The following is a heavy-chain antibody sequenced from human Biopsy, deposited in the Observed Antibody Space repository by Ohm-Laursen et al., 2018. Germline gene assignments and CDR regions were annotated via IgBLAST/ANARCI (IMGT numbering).Heavy chain of an antibody. D-gene: IGHD2-15*01. CDR3: VREGLDCAGGTCYSGPLDL. CDR2: ISPYFGNT. J-gene: IGHJ4*03. Sequence: SVKVSCKASGYSFTSYGMNWVRQAPGQGLEWAGWISPYFGNTNSTQKLQARVTLSTETSTDTAYMELRSLRYDDTAIYYCVREGLDCAGGTCYSGPLDLWGQGTLITVSS. V-gene: IGHV1-18*01. CDR1: GYSFTSYG.